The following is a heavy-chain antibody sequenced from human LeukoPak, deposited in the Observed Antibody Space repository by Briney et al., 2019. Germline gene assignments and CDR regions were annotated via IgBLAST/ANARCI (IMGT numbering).Heavy chain of an antibody. J-gene: IGHJ4*02. D-gene: IGHD6-6*01. CDR1: GFTFSNAW. V-gene: IGHV3-74*01. CDR3: ARGPNSNWSGLDF. Sequence: GGSLRLSCAASGFTFSNAWMSWVRQAPGKGLVWVSRISPTGSTTSYADSVKGRFTVSRDNAKNTLYLQVNNLRAEDTAVYYCARGPNSNWSGLDFWGQGTLLTVSS. CDR2: ISPTGSTT.